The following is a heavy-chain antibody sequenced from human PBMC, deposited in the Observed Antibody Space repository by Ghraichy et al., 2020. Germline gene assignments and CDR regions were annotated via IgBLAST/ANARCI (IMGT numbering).Heavy chain of an antibody. J-gene: IGHJ6*02. CDR1: GFTFDDYA. V-gene: IGHV3-9*01. CDR2: ISWNSGRR. CDR3: AKEFQGPYGGNGDGDYYYYGMDV. D-gene: IGHD4-23*01. Sequence: GGSLRLSCAASGFTFDDYAMHWVRQAPGKGLEWVSGISWNSGRRGYADSVLGRFTISRDNAKNSLYLQMNSLRAEDTALYYCAKEFQGPYGGNGDGDYYYYGMDVWGQGTTVTVSS.